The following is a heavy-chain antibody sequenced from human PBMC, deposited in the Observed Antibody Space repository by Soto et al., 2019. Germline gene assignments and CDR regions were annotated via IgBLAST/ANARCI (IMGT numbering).Heavy chain of an antibody. CDR2: IYYSGST. J-gene: IGHJ4*02. V-gene: IGHV4-39*01. CDR3: ASLLRFWGVIGHFDY. CDR1: GGSISSSSYY. Sequence: QLQLQESGPGLVKPSETLSLTCTVSGGSISSSSYYWGWIRQPPGKGLEWIGSIYYSGSTYYNPSLKSRVTISVDTSKNQFSLKLSSVTAADTAVYYCASLLRFWGVIGHFDYWGQGTLVTVSS. D-gene: IGHD3-16*02.